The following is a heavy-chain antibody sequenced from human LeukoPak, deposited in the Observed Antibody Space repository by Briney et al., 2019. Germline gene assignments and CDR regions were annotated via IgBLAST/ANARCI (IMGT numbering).Heavy chain of an antibody. D-gene: IGHD1-14*01. Sequence: GGSLRLSCAASGFTFSSYAMSWVRQTPGKGLEWVSAICGSGGSTYYADSVKGRFTISRDNSKNTLYLQMNSLRAEDTAVYYCANLKTGTRWHPGRKYWYFDLWGRGTLVTVSS. J-gene: IGHJ2*01. CDR3: ANLKTGTRWHPGRKYWYFDL. V-gene: IGHV3-23*01. CDR1: GFTFSSYA. CDR2: ICGSGGST.